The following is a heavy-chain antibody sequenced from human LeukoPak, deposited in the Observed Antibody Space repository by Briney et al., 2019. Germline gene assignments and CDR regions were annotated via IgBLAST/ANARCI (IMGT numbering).Heavy chain of an antibody. D-gene: IGHD6-19*01. CDR1: GFTFSTYS. Sequence: PGGSLRLSCAASGFTFSTYSMSWVRQAPGKGLEWVSSISSSSSYIYYADSVKGRFTISKDNAKNSLYLQMNSLRADDTAVYYCARDQIAVTGTASWFDPWGQGTLVTVSS. J-gene: IGHJ5*02. CDR2: ISSSSSYI. V-gene: IGHV3-21*01. CDR3: ARDQIAVTGTASWFDP.